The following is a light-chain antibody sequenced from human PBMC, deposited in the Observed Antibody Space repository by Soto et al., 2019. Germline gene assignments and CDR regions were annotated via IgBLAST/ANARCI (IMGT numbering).Light chain of an antibody. CDR3: SSYAGISISLV. CDR2: EVS. V-gene: IGLV2-8*01. J-gene: IGLJ1*01. CDR1: SNDVVGFKY. Sequence: QSALTQPHSASGSPGQSVTISCTGTSNDVVGFKYVSWYRQYPGKAPKLLLDEVSQLPSGVPDRFSGSKSGNTASLTVSGLQPEDEADYYCSSYAGISISLVFGTGTKLTVL.